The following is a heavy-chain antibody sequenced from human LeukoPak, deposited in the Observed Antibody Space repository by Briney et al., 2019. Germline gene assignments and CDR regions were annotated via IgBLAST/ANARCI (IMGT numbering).Heavy chain of an antibody. CDR3: ARADITGTTPDMNWFDP. V-gene: IGHV4-34*01. D-gene: IGHD1-20*01. J-gene: IGHJ5*02. Sequence: KASETLSLTCAVYGGSFSGYYWSWIRQPPGKGLEWIGEINHSGSTNYNPSLKSRVTISVDTSKNQFSLKLSSVTAADTAVYYCARADITGTTPDMNWFDPWGQGTLVTVSS. CDR2: INHSGST. CDR1: GGSFSGYY.